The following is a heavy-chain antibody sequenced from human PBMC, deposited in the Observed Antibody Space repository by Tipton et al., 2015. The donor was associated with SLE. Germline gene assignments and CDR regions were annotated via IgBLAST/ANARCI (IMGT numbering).Heavy chain of an antibody. CDR3: ARGRVSGWYFDL. J-gene: IGHJ2*01. Sequence: TLSLTCTVSGGSISSSRYYWGWIRQPPGKGLEWIGSIYYSGSTNYNPSLKSRVTISVDTSKNQFSLKVASVTAADTAVYYCARGRVSGWYFDLWGRDTLVTVSS. CDR2: IYYSGST. V-gene: IGHV4-39*07. D-gene: IGHD6-13*01. CDR1: GGSISSSRYY.